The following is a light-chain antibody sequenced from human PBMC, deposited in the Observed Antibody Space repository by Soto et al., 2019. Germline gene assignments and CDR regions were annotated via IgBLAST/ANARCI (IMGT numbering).Light chain of an antibody. Sequence: DIQMTQSPSTLSGSVGDRVTITCRASQTISSWLAWYQQKSGKAPKFLIYDASSLESGVPSRFSGCGSGTEFTLTISTLQTDDFATYYCQQYNTYPWTFGPGTKGDIK. V-gene: IGKV1-5*01. CDR1: QTISSW. CDR3: QQYNTYPWT. J-gene: IGKJ1*01. CDR2: DAS.